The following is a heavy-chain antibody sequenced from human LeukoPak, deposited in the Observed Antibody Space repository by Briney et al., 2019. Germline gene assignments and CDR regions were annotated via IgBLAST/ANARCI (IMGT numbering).Heavy chain of an antibody. J-gene: IGHJ4*02. Sequence: SQTLSLTCTVSGASISSGGYYWSWIRQHPGKGLEWIGNIHYSGRTNYNPSLKSRVIISVDTSKNQFSLKLTAVTAADTAVYYCARGGGAAGYNYEFDYWGQGTLVTVSS. CDR2: IHYSGRT. D-gene: IGHD5-24*01. V-gene: IGHV4-31*03. CDR1: GASISSGGYY. CDR3: ARGGGAAGYNYEFDY.